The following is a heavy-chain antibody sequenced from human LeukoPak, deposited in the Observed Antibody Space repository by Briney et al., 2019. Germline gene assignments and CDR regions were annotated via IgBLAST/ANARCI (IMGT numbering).Heavy chain of an antibody. CDR2: ISNTGGST. CDR3: AQQVGYCSSGSCYFTY. CDR1: GFTVSSNY. J-gene: IGHJ1*01. Sequence: GGSLRLSCAASGFTVSSNYMSWVRQAPGKGLEWVSAISNTGGSTYYADSVKGRFTISRDKSKNTLSLQMNSLRAEDTAVYYCAQQVGYCSSGSCYFTYWGQGTLVTVSS. V-gene: IGHV3-23*01. D-gene: IGHD2-15*01.